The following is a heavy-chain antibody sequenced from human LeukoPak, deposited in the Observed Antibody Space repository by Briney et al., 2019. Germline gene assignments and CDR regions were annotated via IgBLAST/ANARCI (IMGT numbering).Heavy chain of an antibody. CDR1: GFTFSSYG. D-gene: IGHD2-2*01. J-gene: IGHJ6*03. CDR2: IRYDGSNK. V-gene: IGHV3-30*02. Sequence: GGSLRLSCAASGFTFSSYGMHWVRQAPGKGLEWVAFIRYDGSNKYYADSVKGRFTISRDNSKNTLYLQMNSLRAEDTAVYYCAKDGGTVQYQLRGGYYYYYMDVWGKGTTVTVSS. CDR3: AKDGGTVQYQLRGGYYYYYMDV.